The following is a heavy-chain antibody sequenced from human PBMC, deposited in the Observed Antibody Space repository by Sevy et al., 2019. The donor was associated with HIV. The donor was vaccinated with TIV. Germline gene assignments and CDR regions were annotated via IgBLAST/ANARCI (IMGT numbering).Heavy chain of an antibody. CDR1: GFTFSSHF. CDR2: LDEDGNEI. D-gene: IGHD2-21*01. CDR3: ARHCVVHVCQFRYFDI. Sequence: GGSLRLSCVASGFTFSSHFMTWVRQAPGKGLEWVANLDEDGNEINYVDSVKGRFTISRDNAKNSVYLQMDGLRAEDTAVYYCARHCVVHVCQFRYFDIWGRGTLVTVSS. V-gene: IGHV3-7*01. J-gene: IGHJ2*01.